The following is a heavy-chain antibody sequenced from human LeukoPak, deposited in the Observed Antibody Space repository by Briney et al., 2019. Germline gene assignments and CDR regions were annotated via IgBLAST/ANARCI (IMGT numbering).Heavy chain of an antibody. CDR1: GGTFSSYA. D-gene: IGHD3-10*01. J-gene: IGHJ5*02. V-gene: IGHV1-69*06. Sequence: ASVKVSCKASGGTFSSYAISWLRQAPGQGLEWMGGIIPIFGTANYAQKFQGRVTITGDKSTSTAYMELSSLRSEDTAVYYCATHYYGSGSLLFDPWGQGTLVTVSS. CDR3: ATHYYGSGSLLFDP. CDR2: IIPIFGTA.